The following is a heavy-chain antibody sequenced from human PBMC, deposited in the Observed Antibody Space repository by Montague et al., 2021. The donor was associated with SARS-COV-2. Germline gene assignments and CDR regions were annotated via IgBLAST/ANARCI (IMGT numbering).Heavy chain of an antibody. CDR3: AGGPRITMIVVVITRLWFEP. Sequence: SETLSLTCAVYGGSFSGYYWSWIRQPPGKGLEWIGEINHSGSTNYNPSLKSRVTISVDTSKNQFSLKLSSVTAADTAVYYCAGGPRITMIVVVITRLWFEPWGQGTLVTVSS. V-gene: IGHV4-34*01. CDR1: GGSFSGYY. J-gene: IGHJ5*02. D-gene: IGHD3-22*01. CDR2: INHSGST.